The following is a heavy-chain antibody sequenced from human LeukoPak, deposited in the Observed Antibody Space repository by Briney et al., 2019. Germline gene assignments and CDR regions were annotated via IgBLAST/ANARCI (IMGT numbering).Heavy chain of an antibody. CDR2: IKKKGDGGTT. D-gene: IGHD3-10*01. V-gene: IGHV3-15*01. Sequence: GGSPRLSCAASGFPFSDDWMNWVRQAPGKGLEWVGRIKKKGDGGTTDYAAPVKGRFTISRDDSKNMLYLEMNNLKIEDTAVYYCTTVTMVRDYDYWGQGTLATVSS. J-gene: IGHJ4*02. CDR1: GFPFSDDW. CDR3: TTVTMVRDYDY.